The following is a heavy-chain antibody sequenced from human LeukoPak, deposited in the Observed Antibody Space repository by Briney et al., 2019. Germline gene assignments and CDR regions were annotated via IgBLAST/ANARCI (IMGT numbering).Heavy chain of an antibody. CDR2: IYYTGTA. J-gene: IGHJ5*02. D-gene: IGHD6-13*01. V-gene: IGHV4-59*01. Sequence: SETLSLTCTVSGDSISSYYWSWIRQPPGKGLEWIGYIYYTGTANYNPSLKSRVTISVDTSKNQFSLKLSSVTAADTAVYYCARGAPYSSSWFNWFDPWGQGTLVTVSS. CDR3: ARGAPYSSSWFNWFDP. CDR1: GDSISSYY.